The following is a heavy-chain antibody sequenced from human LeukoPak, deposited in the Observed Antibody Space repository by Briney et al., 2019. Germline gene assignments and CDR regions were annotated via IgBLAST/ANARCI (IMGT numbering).Heavy chain of an antibody. Sequence: SETLSLTCTVSGGSISSYYRSWIRRPPGKGLEWIGYIYYSGSTNYNPSLKSRVTISVDTSKNQFSLKLSSVTAADTAVYYCARAPNCSGGSCYRPGWFDPWGQGTLVTVSS. CDR1: GGSISSYY. CDR2: IYYSGST. CDR3: ARAPNCSGGSCYRPGWFDP. V-gene: IGHV4-59*01. J-gene: IGHJ5*02. D-gene: IGHD2-15*01.